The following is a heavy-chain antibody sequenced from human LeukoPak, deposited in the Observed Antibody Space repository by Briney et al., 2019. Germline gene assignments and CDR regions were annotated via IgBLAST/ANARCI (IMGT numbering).Heavy chain of an antibody. D-gene: IGHD3-3*01. CDR2: IDDSGST. J-gene: IGHJ4*02. CDR3: TRGVSSGN. CDR1: GGAISGYY. V-gene: IGHV4-59*01. Sequence: SETLSLTCTVSGGAISGYYCSWIRQPPGKGLEWIGYIDDSGSTKYNPSLKSRVTISVDTSKNQLSLKLTSVTAADTAVYYCTRGVSSGNWGQGTLVTVSS.